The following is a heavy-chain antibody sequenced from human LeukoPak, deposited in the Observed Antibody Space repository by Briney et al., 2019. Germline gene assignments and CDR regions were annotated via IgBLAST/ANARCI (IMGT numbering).Heavy chain of an antibody. CDR1: GGSISSSSYY. Sequence: SETLSLTCTVSGGSISSSSYYWGWIRQPPGKGLEWIGSIYYDGSTYYNPSLKSRVTISVDKSKNQFSLKLSSVTAADTAVYYCASYVRAPVGYDYWGQGTLVTVSS. D-gene: IGHD3-16*01. CDR3: ASYVRAPVGYDY. V-gene: IGHV4-39*07. CDR2: IYYDGST. J-gene: IGHJ4*02.